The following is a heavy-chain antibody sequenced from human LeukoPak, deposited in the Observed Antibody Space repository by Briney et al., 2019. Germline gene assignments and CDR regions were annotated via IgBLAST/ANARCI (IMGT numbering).Heavy chain of an antibody. Sequence: SETLSLTCTVSGASINNNFWTWTRRPPGKGLEWIGYIYSSGSANYNPSLKSRVIISGDTSKNQISLNLTSVTAADTAVYFCARHRDYYDTWGHGTLVTVSS. CDR2: IYSSGSA. CDR1: GASINNNF. V-gene: IGHV4-59*08. D-gene: IGHD3-22*01. J-gene: IGHJ4*01. CDR3: ARHRDYYDT.